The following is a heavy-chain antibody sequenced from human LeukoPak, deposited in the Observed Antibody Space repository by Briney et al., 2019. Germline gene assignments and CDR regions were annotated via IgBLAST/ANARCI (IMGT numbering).Heavy chain of an antibody. J-gene: IGHJ6*02. CDR1: GFTFSSYA. CDR2: ISGSGGST. V-gene: IGHV3-23*01. CDR3: ARDSHTAMFTGYYYSMDV. Sequence: GGSLRLSCAASGFTFSSYAMSWVRQAPGKGLEWVSAISGSGGSTYFADSVKGRFTISRDNSKNTVYFQMNSLRAEDTAIYYCARDSHTAMFTGYYYSMDVWGQGTTVTVSS. D-gene: IGHD5-18*01.